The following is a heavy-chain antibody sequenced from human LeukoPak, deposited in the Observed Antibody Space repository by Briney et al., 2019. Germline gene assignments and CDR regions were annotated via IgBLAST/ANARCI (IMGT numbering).Heavy chain of an antibody. Sequence: GGPLRLSCVASGFTFSSYWMHWVRQDPRKGLVWVSRISGDGRNINYADSVRGRFTISRDNAKNTLYLQMNTLRVEDTAVYYCTRDLMDYDVSTGLHHYYMDVWGQGTTVTVSS. CDR1: GFTFSSYW. CDR2: ISGDGRNI. D-gene: IGHD3-9*01. J-gene: IGHJ6*02. CDR3: TRDLMDYDVSTGLHHYYMDV. V-gene: IGHV3-74*01.